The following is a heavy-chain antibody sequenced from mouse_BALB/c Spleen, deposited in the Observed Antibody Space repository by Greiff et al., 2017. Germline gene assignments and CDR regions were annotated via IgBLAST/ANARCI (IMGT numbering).Heavy chain of an antibody. CDR1: GFTFSDYY. V-gene: IGHV5-4*02. CDR3: ARGDDYDGDYYAMDY. D-gene: IGHD2-4*01. J-gene: IGHJ4*01. Sequence: EVQLVESGGGLVKPGGSLKLSCAASGFTFSDYYMYWVRQTPEKRLEWVATISDGGSYTYYPDSVKGRFTISRDNAKNNLYLQMSSLKSEDTAMYYCARGDDYDGDYYAMDYWGQGTSVTVSS. CDR2: ISDGGSYT.